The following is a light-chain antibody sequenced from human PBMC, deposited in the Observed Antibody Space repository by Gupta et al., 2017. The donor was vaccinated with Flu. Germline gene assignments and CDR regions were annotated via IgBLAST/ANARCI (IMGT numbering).Light chain of an antibody. CDR3: QSADNSGTYVV. CDR1: TLSTQY. CDR2: KDT. Sequence: SYELTQPPSVSVSPGQTATITCSGDTLSTQYTYWYQQKPGQAPVLVIFKDTERPSGTPERFSGSNSGTAVTLTISGVQAEDEAAYYCQSADNSGTYVVFGGGTKLTV. V-gene: IGLV3-25*03. J-gene: IGLJ3*02.